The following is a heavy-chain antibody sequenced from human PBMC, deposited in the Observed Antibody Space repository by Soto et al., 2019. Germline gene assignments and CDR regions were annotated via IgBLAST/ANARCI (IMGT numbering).Heavy chain of an antibody. V-gene: IGHV1-2*02. CDR3: ARDWGQNSGYL. J-gene: IGHJ4*02. Sequence: ASVKVSCKASGYSFTAYFMHWVRQAPGQGLEWMGWINPTSGVTKSAPKFQGRVTMTRDRSVNTMYMEVNWLRSDDTAVYYCARDWGQNSGYLWGRGTLVTVSS. CDR1: GYSFTAYF. CDR2: INPTSGVT. D-gene: IGHD5-12*01.